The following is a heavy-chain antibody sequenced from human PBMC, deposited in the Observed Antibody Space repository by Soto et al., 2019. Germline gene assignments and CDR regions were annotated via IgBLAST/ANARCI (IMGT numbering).Heavy chain of an antibody. J-gene: IGHJ6*02. D-gene: IGHD4-17*01. Sequence: QVQLVQSGAEVKKPGSSVKVSCKASGGTFSSYAISWVRQAPGQGLEWLGGIIPIFGTANYAQKFQGRVTITADESTSTAYMELSSLRSEDTAVYYCARDQTTVVPYYYYGMDVWGQGTTVTVSS. CDR3: ARDQTTVVPYYYYGMDV. CDR1: GGTFSSYA. V-gene: IGHV1-69*01. CDR2: IIPIFGTA.